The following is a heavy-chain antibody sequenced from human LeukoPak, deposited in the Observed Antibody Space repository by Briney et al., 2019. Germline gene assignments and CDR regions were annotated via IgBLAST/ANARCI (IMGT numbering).Heavy chain of an antibody. D-gene: IGHD2-15*01. CDR1: GFTFSSYA. J-gene: IGHJ4*02. CDR3: ARDCSGGSCYSTVFDY. CDR2: ISSSGSTI. V-gene: IGHV3-48*04. Sequence: GGSLRLSCAASGFTFSSYAMNWVRQAPGKGLEWVSYISSSGSTIYYADSVKGRFTISRDNAKNSLYLQMNSLRAEDTAVYYCARDCSGGSCYSTVFDYWGQGTLVTVSS.